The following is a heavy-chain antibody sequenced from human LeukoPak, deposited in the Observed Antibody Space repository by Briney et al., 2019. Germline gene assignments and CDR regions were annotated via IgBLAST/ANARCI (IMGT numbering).Heavy chain of an antibody. CDR1: GYTFTGYY. D-gene: IGHD3-22*01. CDR3: ARQVPGYYYDSSGGFDY. CDR2: INPNSGGT. Sequence: GASVKVSCKASGYTFTGYYMHWVRQAPGQGLEWMGWINPNSGGTNYAQKFQGRVTMTRDTSISTAYMELSRLRSDDTAVYYCARQVPGYYYDSSGGFDYWGQGTLVTVSS. J-gene: IGHJ4*02. V-gene: IGHV1-2*02.